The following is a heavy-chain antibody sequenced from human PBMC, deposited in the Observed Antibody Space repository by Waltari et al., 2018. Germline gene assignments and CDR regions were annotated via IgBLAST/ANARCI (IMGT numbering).Heavy chain of an antibody. Sequence: QLQLQESGPGLVKPSETLSLTCTVSGGSISSSSYYWGWLRQPPGKGLEWVGSIYYSGSTYYNPSLKSRVTISVDTSKNQFSLKLSSVTAADTAVYYCARQQGYSSSWYIGWGQGTLVTVSS. CDR3: ARQQGYSSSWYIG. V-gene: IGHV4-39*01. CDR2: IYYSGST. CDR1: GGSISSSSYY. D-gene: IGHD6-13*01. J-gene: IGHJ4*02.